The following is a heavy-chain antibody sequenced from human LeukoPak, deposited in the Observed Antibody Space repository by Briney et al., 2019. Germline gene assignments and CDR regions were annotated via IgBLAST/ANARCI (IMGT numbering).Heavy chain of an antibody. CDR2: IYYSGST. D-gene: IGHD2-15*01. J-gene: IGHJ4*02. Sequence: PSETLSLTCTVSGGSISSSSYYWGWIRQPPGKGLEWIGSIYYSGSTYYNPSLKSRVTISVDTSKNQFSLKLSSVTAADTAVYYCARREGTWGVATRGYYFDYWGQGTLVTVSS. V-gene: IGHV4-39*07. CDR1: GGSISSSSYY. CDR3: ARREGTWGVATRGYYFDY.